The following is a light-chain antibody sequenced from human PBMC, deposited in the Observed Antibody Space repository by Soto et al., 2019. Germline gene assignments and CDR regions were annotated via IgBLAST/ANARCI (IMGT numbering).Light chain of an antibody. V-gene: IGKV3-20*01. Sequence: EIVVTQAPGTLSLSPGERATLSCRASQSINSRYLAWDQQKPGQAPRLLIYGASSRASSIPDRFSGSGSGIDFNLTISRLEPEDFSVYYCQQFGSSPGFTFGPGTKVDIK. CDR1: QSINSRY. J-gene: IGKJ3*01. CDR2: GAS. CDR3: QQFGSSPGFT.